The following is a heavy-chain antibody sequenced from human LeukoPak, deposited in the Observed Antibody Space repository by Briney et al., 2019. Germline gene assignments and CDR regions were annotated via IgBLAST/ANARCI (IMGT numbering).Heavy chain of an antibody. D-gene: IGHD5-18*01. CDR2: IYYSGST. CDR3: AREFRRGYSVVYYGMDV. V-gene: IGHV4-31*03. CDR1: GGSLSSGGYY. Sequence: SETLSLTCTVSGGSLSSGGYYWSWIRQHPGKGLEWIGYIYYSGSTYYNPSLKSRVTISVDTSKNQFSLKLSSVTAADTAVYYCAREFRRGYSVVYYGMDVWGQGTTVTVSS. J-gene: IGHJ6*02.